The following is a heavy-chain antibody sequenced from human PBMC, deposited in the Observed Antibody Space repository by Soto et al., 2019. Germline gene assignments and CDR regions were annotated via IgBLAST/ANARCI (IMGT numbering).Heavy chain of an antibody. D-gene: IGHD4-17*01. CDR2: IYDSGST. CDR3: AREVIPLTTAWYFEL. Sequence: QLQLRESGPGLVKPSETLSLTCTVSGGSISGGVGGLYYWSWIRQPPGKGLEWIGYIYDSGSTYYNPPLKSRVTIPVDTSKNQFSLRLSSVTAPHTAVYYCAREVIPLTTAWYFELWGRGTLVTVSS. V-gene: IGHV4-30-4*01. J-gene: IGHJ2*01. CDR1: GGSISGGVGGLYY.